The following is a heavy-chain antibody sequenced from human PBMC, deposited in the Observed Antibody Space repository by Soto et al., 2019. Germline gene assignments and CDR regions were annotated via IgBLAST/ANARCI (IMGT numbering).Heavy chain of an antibody. D-gene: IGHD6-19*01. CDR1: GFTFSSYS. Sequence: EVQLVESGGGLVKPGGSLRLSCAASGFTFSSYSMNWVRQAPGKGLEWVSSISSSSSYIYYADSVKGRFTISRDNAKNSLYLQMNSLRAEDTAVYYCARWKNSSGWYPLSVWFDPWGQGTLVTVSS. CDR2: ISSSSSYI. V-gene: IGHV3-21*01. J-gene: IGHJ5*02. CDR3: ARWKNSSGWYPLSVWFDP.